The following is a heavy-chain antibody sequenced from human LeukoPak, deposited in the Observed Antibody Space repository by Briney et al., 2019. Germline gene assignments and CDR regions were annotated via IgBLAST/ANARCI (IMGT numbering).Heavy chain of an antibody. CDR1: GYTFTGYQ. Sequence: ASVKVSCKASGYTFTGYQMHWVRLAPGQGLEWMGWINPNSGGTKNAQRFQGRVTMTRDTSISIVYMELSRLRSDDTAVYYCARDLLPPHFAFDYWGQGTLVTVSS. J-gene: IGHJ4*02. D-gene: IGHD2-15*01. CDR2: INPNSGGT. CDR3: ARDLLPPHFAFDY. V-gene: IGHV1-2*02.